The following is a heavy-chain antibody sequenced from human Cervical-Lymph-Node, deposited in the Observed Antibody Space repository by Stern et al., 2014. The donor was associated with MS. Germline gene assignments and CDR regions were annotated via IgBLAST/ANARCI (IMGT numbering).Heavy chain of an antibody. CDR1: GFTFSGSA. Sequence: EVQLVESGGGLVQPGGSLKLSCAASGFTFSGSAMHWVRQASGKGLEWVGRCRREVNRYATLYSASVTGRFTITRDDSNNMVYLHMNRLKTEDTAVYYCTALVGGTGAFDYWGQGTLVTVSS. D-gene: IGHD1-14*01. J-gene: IGHJ4*02. CDR2: CRREVNRYAT. V-gene: IGHV3-73*01. CDR3: TALVGGTGAFDY.